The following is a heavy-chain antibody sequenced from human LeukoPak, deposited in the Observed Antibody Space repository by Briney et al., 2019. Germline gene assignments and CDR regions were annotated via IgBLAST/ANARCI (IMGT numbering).Heavy chain of an antibody. D-gene: IGHD4-11*01. CDR1: GGSISSGGYY. V-gene: IGHV4-30-2*01. Sequence: PSETLSLTCTVSGGSISSGGYYWSWIRQPPGKGLEWIGYIYHSGSTYYNPSLKSRVTISVDRSKNQFSLKLSSVTAADTAVYYCARKRTTACYFDYWGQGTLVTVSS. CDR3: ARKRTTACYFDY. J-gene: IGHJ4*02. CDR2: IYHSGST.